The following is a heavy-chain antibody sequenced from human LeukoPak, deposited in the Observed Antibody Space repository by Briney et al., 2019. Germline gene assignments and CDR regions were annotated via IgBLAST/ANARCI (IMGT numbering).Heavy chain of an antibody. CDR3: AAKTRVAAGNYYYGMDV. D-gene: IGHD6-13*01. J-gene: IGHJ6*02. V-gene: IGHV1-58*02. Sequence: SVKVSCKASGFTFTSSAMQWVRQARGQHLEWIGWIVVGSGNTNYAQKFQERVTITRDMSTSTAYMELSSLRSEDTAVYYCAAKTRVAAGNYYYGMDVWGQGTTVTVSS. CDR2: IVVGSGNT. CDR1: GFTFTSSA.